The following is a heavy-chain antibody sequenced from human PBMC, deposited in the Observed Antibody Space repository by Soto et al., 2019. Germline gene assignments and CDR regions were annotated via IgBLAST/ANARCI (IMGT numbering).Heavy chain of an antibody. V-gene: IGHV3-43*01. Sequence: GGSLRLSCAASGFTFDDYTMHWVRQAPGKGLEWVSLISWDGGSTYYADSVKGRFTISRDNSKNSLYLQMNSLRTEDTALYYCAKLPPTYYDYVWGSPQHNDAFDIWGQGTMVTVSS. CDR2: ISWDGGST. J-gene: IGHJ3*02. CDR3: AKLPPTYYDYVWGSPQHNDAFDI. CDR1: GFTFDDYT. D-gene: IGHD3-16*01.